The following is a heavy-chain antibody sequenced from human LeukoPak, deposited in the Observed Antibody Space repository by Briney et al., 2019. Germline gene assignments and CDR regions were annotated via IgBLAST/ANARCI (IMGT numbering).Heavy chain of an antibody. J-gene: IGHJ4*02. D-gene: IGHD3-10*01. CDR1: GFTFSNYE. Sequence: GGSLRLSCAASGFTFSNYEMNWGRQAPGKGLEWISYISASGNPMFYADSVKGRFTISRDNAKNSLYLQMNSLRAEDTAIYCCAKDGGSGILYWGQGTLVTVSS. CDR3: AKDGGSGILY. CDR2: ISASGNPM. V-gene: IGHV3-48*03.